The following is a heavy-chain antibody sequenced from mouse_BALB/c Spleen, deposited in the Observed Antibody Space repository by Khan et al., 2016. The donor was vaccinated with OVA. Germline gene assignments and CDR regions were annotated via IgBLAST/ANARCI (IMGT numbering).Heavy chain of an antibody. CDR1: GYTFTSYW. CDR3: ARENYYGSSCDARDY. D-gene: IGHD1-1*01. Sequence: DLVKPGASVKLSCKASGYTFTSYWINWIKQRPGQGLEWIGRIAPGSGSTDYNEMFKGKATLTVDTSSSTVYIQLSSLSSEDSAVYFCARENYYGSSCDARDYWSQGTSVTVSS. CDR2: IAPGSGST. J-gene: IGHJ4*01. V-gene: IGHV1S41*01.